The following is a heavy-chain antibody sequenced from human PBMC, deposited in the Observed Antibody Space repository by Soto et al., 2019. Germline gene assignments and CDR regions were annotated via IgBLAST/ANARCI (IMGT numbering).Heavy chain of an antibody. J-gene: IGHJ6*02. CDR1: GFTFSSYS. Sequence: GGSLRLSCAASGFTFSSYSMNWVRQAPGKGLEWVSSISSSSSYIYYADSVKGRFTISRDNAKNSLYLQMNSLRAEDTAVYYCARGGIAARPIVWGNEEYYYGMDVWGQGTTVTVSS. D-gene: IGHD6-6*01. CDR2: ISSSSSYI. CDR3: ARGGIAARPIVWGNEEYYYGMDV. V-gene: IGHV3-21*01.